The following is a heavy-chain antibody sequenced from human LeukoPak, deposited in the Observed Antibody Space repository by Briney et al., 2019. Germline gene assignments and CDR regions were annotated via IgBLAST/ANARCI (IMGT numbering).Heavy chain of an antibody. CDR1: GGSFSGYY. V-gene: IGHV4-34*01. Sequence: SETLSLTCAVYGGSFSGYYWSWIRQPPGKGLEWIGEINHSGSTNYNPSLKSRVTISVDTSKNQFSLKLSSVTAADTAVYYCARGGVFDSWGQGTLVTVS. CDR2: INHSGST. J-gene: IGHJ4*02. D-gene: IGHD3-10*01. CDR3: ARGGVFDS.